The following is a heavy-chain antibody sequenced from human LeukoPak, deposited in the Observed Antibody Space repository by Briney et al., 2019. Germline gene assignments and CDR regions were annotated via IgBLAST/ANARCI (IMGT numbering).Heavy chain of an antibody. D-gene: IGHD3-10*01. J-gene: IGHJ4*02. CDR1: GFTFGDYA. CDR2: IRSKAYGGTT. Sequence: GGSLRLSCTASGFTFGDYAMSWFRQAPGKGVEWVGFIRSKAYGGTTEYAASVKGRFTISRDDSKSIAYLQMNSLKTEDTAVYYCTRFYEYYYGSGSYYNTGVYFDYWGQGTLVTVSS. CDR3: TRFYEYYYGSGSYYNTGVYFDY. V-gene: IGHV3-49*03.